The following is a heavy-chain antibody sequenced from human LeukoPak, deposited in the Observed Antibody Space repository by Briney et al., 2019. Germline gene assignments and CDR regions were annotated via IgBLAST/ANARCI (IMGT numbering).Heavy chain of an antibody. CDR1: GFIFDDCT. CDR2: ISWDGSTT. D-gene: IGHD6-13*01. Sequence: GGSLRLSCATSGFIFDDCTMHWVRQAPGKGLEWVSLISWDGSTTYYADSVKGRFTISRDNTNNSLYLHLTSLRNDDTALYCCAKDERRIAATGSWGFDHWGQGTLVTVSS. CDR3: AKDERRIAATGSWGFDH. V-gene: IGHV3-43*01. J-gene: IGHJ4*02.